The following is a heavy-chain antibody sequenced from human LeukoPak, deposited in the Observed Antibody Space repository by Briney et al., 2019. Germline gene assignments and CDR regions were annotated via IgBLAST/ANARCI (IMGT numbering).Heavy chain of an antibody. J-gene: IGHJ5*02. CDR1: GWSFSGYY. V-gene: IGHV4-34*01. CDR2: INHSGST. D-gene: IGHD3-22*01. Sequence: SETLSLTCAVYGWSFSGYYWSWLRQPPGKGLEWIGEINHSGSTNYNPSLKSRVTIPVDTSKNQFSLKLSSVTAADTAVYYCARGPLRHYYDSSGYSVPNWFDPWGQGTLVTVSS. CDR3: ARGPLRHYYDSSGYSVPNWFDP.